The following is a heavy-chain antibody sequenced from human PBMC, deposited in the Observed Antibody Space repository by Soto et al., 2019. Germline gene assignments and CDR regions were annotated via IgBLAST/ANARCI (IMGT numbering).Heavy chain of an antibody. Sequence: QVQLVQSGAEVKKPGASVKVSCKASGYTFTSYDINWVRQATGQGLEWMGWMNPNSGNTGYAQKFQGRVTMTRNTSISTAYMELSSLRSEDTAVYYCARGGRYYDFWSGSHPSNYYYYYMDVWGKGTTVTVSS. CDR3: ARGGRYYDFWSGSHPSNYYYYYMDV. V-gene: IGHV1-8*01. J-gene: IGHJ6*03. D-gene: IGHD3-3*01. CDR1: GYTFTSYD. CDR2: MNPNSGNT.